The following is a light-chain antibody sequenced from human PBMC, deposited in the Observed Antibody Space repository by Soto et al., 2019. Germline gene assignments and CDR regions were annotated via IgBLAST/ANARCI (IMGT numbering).Light chain of an antibody. J-gene: IGLJ1*01. CDR3: SSYTSTWV. V-gene: IGLV2-14*01. Sequence: QSALTQPASVSGSPGQSITISCTGTSSDVGGYNYVSWYQQYPGEAPKLILYDVNSRPSGVSNRFSGSKSGNTASLTIPGLQAVDEADYYCSSYTSTWVFGTGTKVTVL. CDR1: SSDVGGYNY. CDR2: DVN.